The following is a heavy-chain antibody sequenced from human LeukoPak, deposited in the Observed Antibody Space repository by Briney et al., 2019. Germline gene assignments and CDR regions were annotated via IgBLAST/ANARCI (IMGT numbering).Heavy chain of an antibody. CDR2: IYNSGST. Sequence: SQTLSLTCIVSGGSISRGSYYWSWIRQPAGKGLEWMGRIYNSGSTNYNPSLKSRVTISTDMSKNQISLKLSSVTAADTAVYYCAREIGYCGSTSCPFDSWGQGTLVTVSS. D-gene: IGHD2-2*01. CDR3: AREIGYCGSTSCPFDS. J-gene: IGHJ4*02. CDR1: GGSISRGSYY. V-gene: IGHV4-61*02.